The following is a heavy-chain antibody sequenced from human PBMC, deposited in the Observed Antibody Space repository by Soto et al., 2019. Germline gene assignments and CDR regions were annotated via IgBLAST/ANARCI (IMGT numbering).Heavy chain of an antibody. CDR3: ARDLWGYCGTDCYPLDV. J-gene: IGHJ6*02. D-gene: IGHD2-21*02. V-gene: IGHV4-59*01. CDR1: GGSISGYY. Sequence: SATLSLTCTFSGGSISGYYWSWIRHPPGKGLEWIGYMYNTGSTVYNPSFKSRVTISVDTSKNQFSLKLNSVTAADTAVYYCARDLWGYCGTDCYPLDVWGQGTTVS. CDR2: MYNTGST.